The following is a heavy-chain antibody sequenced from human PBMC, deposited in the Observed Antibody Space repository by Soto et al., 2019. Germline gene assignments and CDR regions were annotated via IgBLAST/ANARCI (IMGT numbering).Heavy chain of an antibody. CDR3: AKLPQYDILTGYLNYFDY. V-gene: IGHV3-74*01. Sequence: SGGSLRLSCAASGFTFSSDWMHWVRQAPGKGLVWVSRINTDGSGTNYADSVKGRFTISRDNSKNTLYLHMNSLRAEDTAVYYCAKLPQYDILTGYLNYFDYWGQGTLVTVSS. CDR2: INTDGSGT. CDR1: GFTFSSDW. J-gene: IGHJ4*02. D-gene: IGHD3-9*01.